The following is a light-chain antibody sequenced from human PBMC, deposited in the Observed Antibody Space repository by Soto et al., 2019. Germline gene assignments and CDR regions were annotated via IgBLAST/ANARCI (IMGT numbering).Light chain of an antibody. Sequence: EIVLTQSPGTLSLSPGERATLSCRASQSVSSSYLAWYKQKPGQAPRLLIYGASSRATGIPDRFSCSGSGTDFTLTISRLEPEDFAVYYCQQYGSSPFTFGPGTKVDIK. V-gene: IGKV3-20*01. CDR1: QSVSSSY. CDR3: QQYGSSPFT. J-gene: IGKJ3*01. CDR2: GAS.